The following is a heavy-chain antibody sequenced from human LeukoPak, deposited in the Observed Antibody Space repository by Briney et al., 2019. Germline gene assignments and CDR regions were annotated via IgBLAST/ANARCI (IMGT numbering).Heavy chain of an antibody. J-gene: IGHJ5*02. Sequence: SETLSLTCTVSGGSISSYYWSWIRQPPGKGLEWIGYIYYSGSTNYNPSLKSRVTISVDTSKNQFSLKLSSVTAADTAVYYCARAEQLGWFDPWGQGTLVTVSS. D-gene: IGHD6-13*01. CDR1: GGSISSYY. CDR2: IYYSGST. V-gene: IGHV4-59*01. CDR3: ARAEQLGWFDP.